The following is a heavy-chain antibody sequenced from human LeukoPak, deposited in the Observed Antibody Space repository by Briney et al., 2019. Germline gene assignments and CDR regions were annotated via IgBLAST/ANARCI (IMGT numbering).Heavy chain of an antibody. D-gene: IGHD6-19*01. CDR1: GFTFNDYD. V-gene: IGHV3-48*01. CDR2: ITGSGVTT. J-gene: IGHJ4*02. CDR3: ARPTSSGSINS. Sequence: GGSLRLSCAASGFTFNDYDMHWVRQAPGKGLEWVSFITGSGVTTSYADSVKGRFTISRDSAKHSLFLQMNSLRAEDTAVYYCARPTSSGSINSWGQGTLVTVSS.